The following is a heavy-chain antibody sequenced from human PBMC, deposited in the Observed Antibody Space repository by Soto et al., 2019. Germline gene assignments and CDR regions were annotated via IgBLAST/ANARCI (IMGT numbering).Heavy chain of an antibody. V-gene: IGHV1-24*01. CDR3: ATNYYGSSGYYGYFDY. CDR1: GYTLTGLF. Sequence: ASVKVSCKGSGYTLTGLFMHWLRQAPGKGLEWMGGFDPEDGETIYAQKFQGRVTMTEDTSTDTAYMELSSLRSEDTAVYYCATNYYGSSGYYGYFDYWGQGTLVTVSS. D-gene: IGHD3-22*01. CDR2: FDPEDGET. J-gene: IGHJ4*02.